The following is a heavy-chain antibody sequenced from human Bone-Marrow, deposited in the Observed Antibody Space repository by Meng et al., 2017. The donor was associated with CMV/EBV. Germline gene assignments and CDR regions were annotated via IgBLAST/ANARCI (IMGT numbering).Heavy chain of an antibody. Sequence: GESLKISCAASGFTFSDYYMSWIRQAPGKGLEWVSYISSSGSTIYYADSVKGRFTISRDNSKNTLYLQMNSLRAEDTAVYYCARVEGGSYYAYYYYGMDVWGQGTTVTVSS. V-gene: IGHV3-11*04. J-gene: IGHJ6*02. CDR2: ISSSGSTI. D-gene: IGHD1-26*01. CDR3: ARVEGGSYYAYYYYGMDV. CDR1: GFTFSDYY.